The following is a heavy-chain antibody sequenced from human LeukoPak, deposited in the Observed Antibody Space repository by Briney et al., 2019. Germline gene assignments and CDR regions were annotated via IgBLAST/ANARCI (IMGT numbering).Heavy chain of an antibody. Sequence: PRGSLRLSCAASGFTVSGNFMSWVRQAPGKGLEWVSVIYSGGTTYYADSVRGRFTISRDNSKNTLYLQMNSLRAEDTAVYYCARDGYGNNYMDVWGKGTTVTVSS. CDR3: ARDGYGNNYMDV. CDR2: IYSGGTT. J-gene: IGHJ6*03. D-gene: IGHD5-18*01. V-gene: IGHV3-53*01. CDR1: GFTVSGNF.